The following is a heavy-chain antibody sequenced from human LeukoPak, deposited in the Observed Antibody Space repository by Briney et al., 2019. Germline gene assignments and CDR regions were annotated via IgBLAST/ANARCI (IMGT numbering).Heavy chain of an antibody. J-gene: IGHJ4*02. CDR3: ARGPGATPLDY. V-gene: IGHV7-4-1*02. Sequence: ASVKVSCKASGYTFTSNDMNWVRQAPGQGLEWMGWISTNTGIPTYVQGFTGRFVFSLDTSVNTAYLQINSLKAEDTAVYYCARGPGATPLDYWGQGTLVTVSS. D-gene: IGHD4/OR15-4a*01. CDR2: ISTNTGIP. CDR1: GYTFTSND.